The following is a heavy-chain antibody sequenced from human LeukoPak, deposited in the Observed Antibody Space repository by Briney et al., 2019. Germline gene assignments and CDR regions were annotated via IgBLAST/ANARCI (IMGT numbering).Heavy chain of an antibody. J-gene: IGHJ6*03. V-gene: IGHV4-4*09. CDR3: ARLGPYGDDTYYMDV. CDR2: IYTSGST. CDR1: GGSISSYY. Sequence: KPSETLSLTCTVSGGSISSYYWSWIRQPPGKGLEWIGYIYTSGSTNYNPSLKSRVTISVDTSKNQFSLKLSSVTAADTAVYYCARLGPYGDDTYYMDVWGKGTTVTVSS. D-gene: IGHD4-17*01.